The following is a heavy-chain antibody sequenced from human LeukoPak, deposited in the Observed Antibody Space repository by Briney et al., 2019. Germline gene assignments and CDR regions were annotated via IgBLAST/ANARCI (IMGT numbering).Heavy chain of an antibody. J-gene: IGHJ4*02. D-gene: IGHD2-2*01. CDR2: IKQDGSEK. V-gene: IGHV3-7*01. Sequence: GGSLRLSCAASGFTFSSYWMHWVRQAPGKGLEWVANIKQDGSEKYYVDSVKGRFTISRDNAKKLVYLQMNSLRAEDTAIYYCARNARGPGDFWGQGTVVTVSS. CDR1: GFTFSSYW. CDR3: ARNARGPGDF.